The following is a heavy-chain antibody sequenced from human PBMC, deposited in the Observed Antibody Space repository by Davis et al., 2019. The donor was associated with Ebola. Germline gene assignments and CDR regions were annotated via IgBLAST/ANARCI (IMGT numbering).Heavy chain of an antibody. J-gene: IGHJ4*02. CDR3: AKDKGQWELPDH. CDR1: GFTFSSYW. Sequence: PGGSLRLSCAASGFTFSSYWMSWVRQAPGKGLEWVANIKQDGSEKYYVDSVKGRFTISRDNSKNTLYLQMNSLRVEDTAVYYCAKDKGQWELPDHWGQGTLVTVSS. CDR2: IKQDGSEK. D-gene: IGHD1-26*01. V-gene: IGHV3-7*03.